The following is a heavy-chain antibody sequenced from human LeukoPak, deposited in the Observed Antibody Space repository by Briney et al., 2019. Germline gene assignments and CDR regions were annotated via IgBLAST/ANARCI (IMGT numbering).Heavy chain of an antibody. D-gene: IGHD4-17*01. CDR2: INPNSGGT. CDR3: ASFGDYQPRHDAFDI. J-gene: IGHJ3*02. CDR1: GYTFTGYY. Sequence: ASVKVSCKASGYTFTGYYMHWVRQAPGQGLERMGWINPNSGGTNYAQKFQGRVTMTRDTSISTAYMELSRLRSDDTAVYYCASFGDYQPRHDAFDIWGQGTMVTVSS. V-gene: IGHV1-2*02.